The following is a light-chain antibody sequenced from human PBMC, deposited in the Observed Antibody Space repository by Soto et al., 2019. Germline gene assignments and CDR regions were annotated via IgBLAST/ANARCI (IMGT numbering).Light chain of an antibody. CDR2: DAS. J-gene: IGKJ1*01. Sequence: EIVLTQSPDTLSLSPGEGAPLSWRVSQSVGNNFLAWYQQKPGQAPTLLIYDASSRASGLPDRFSGSGSETDFTLTVSRLELEDFAVYFCHQYGTSPQTFGQGTKVDIK. V-gene: IGKV3-20*01. CDR3: HQYGTSPQT. CDR1: QSVGNNF.